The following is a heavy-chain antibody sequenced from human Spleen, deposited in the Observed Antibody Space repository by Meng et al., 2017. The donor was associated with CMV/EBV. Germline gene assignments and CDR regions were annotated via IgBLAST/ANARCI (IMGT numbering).Heavy chain of an antibody. J-gene: IGHJ4*02. CDR1: INSGSYY. Sequence: INSGSYYGGWIRQPPGKGRAWVASVDYSGTSYYNPSLKSRVTISVDTSKNQFSLKLTSVTAADTAVYYCARPFGINYDFWSGYWQDYWGQGTLVTVSS. CDR3: ARPFGINYDFWSGYWQDY. V-gene: IGHV4-39*07. CDR2: VDYSGTS. D-gene: IGHD3-3*01.